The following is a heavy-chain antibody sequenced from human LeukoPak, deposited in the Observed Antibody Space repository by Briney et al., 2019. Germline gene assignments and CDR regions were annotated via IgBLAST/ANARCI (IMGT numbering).Heavy chain of an antibody. Sequence: GGSLRLSCAASGFTFSSYAMHWVRQAPGKGLEWVAVISYDGSNKYYADSVKGRFTISRDNSKNTLYLQMNSLRAEDTAVYYCARDRPYYYDSSGYYPGDYWGQGTLVTVSS. V-gene: IGHV3-30-3*01. CDR3: ARDRPYYYDSSGYYPGDY. CDR1: GFTFSSYA. CDR2: ISYDGSNK. D-gene: IGHD3-22*01. J-gene: IGHJ4*02.